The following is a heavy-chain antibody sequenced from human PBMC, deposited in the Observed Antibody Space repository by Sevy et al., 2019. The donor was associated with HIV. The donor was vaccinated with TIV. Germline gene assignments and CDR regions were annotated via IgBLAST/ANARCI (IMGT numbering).Heavy chain of an antibody. CDR2: MSYDGGNK. J-gene: IGHJ4*02. V-gene: IGHV3-30-3*01. Sequence: GGSLRLSCAVSGFTFSRYAMHWVRQAPGKGLEWVAVMSYDGGNKYYAGSVKGRFTISRDNSKNTLFLHMNSLRAEDTAVYYCARIGMGQTYGTPPWYWGQGTLVTVSS. CDR3: ARIGMGQTYGTPPWY. D-gene: IGHD3-10*01. CDR1: GFTFSRYA.